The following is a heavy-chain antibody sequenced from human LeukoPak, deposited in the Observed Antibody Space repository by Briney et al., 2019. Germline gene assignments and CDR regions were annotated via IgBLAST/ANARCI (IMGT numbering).Heavy chain of an antibody. Sequence: PGGSLRLSCAASGFTFSTYAMSWARQAPGKGLEWVAVIWYDGSDKYYADSVEGRFTISRDNSKNTLYLQMNSLRAEDTAVYYCARDRFSSGWYPAYWGQGTLVTVSS. D-gene: IGHD6-19*01. CDR1: GFTFSTYA. CDR2: IWYDGSDK. CDR3: ARDRFSSGWYPAY. V-gene: IGHV3-33*08. J-gene: IGHJ4*02.